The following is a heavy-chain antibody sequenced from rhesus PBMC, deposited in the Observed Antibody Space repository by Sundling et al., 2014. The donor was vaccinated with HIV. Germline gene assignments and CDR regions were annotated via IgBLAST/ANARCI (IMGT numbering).Heavy chain of an antibody. D-gene: IGHD6-31*01. J-gene: IGHJ4*01. CDR1: GFSLSTTGMG. V-gene: IGHV2-174*02. CDR3: ARRLGSSWYDY. CDR2: IYWDDDK. Sequence: QVTLKESGPALVKPTQTLTLTCTFSGFSLSTTGMGVGWIRQPPGKTLEWLAHIYWDDDKRYSTSLKSRLTISKDTSKNQVVLTMTNMDPVDTATYYCARRLGSSWYDYWGRGVLVTVSS.